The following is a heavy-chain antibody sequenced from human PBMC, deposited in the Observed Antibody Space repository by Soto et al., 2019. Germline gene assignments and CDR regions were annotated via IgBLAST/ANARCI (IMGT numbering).Heavy chain of an antibody. Sequence: PSETLSLTCAVYGGSFSGYYWSWIRQPPGKGLEWIGEINHSGSTNYNPSLKSRVTISVDTSKNQFSLKLSSVTAADTAVYYCASVYGSGSYYNDWGQGTLVTVSS. J-gene: IGHJ4*02. CDR1: GGSFSGYY. D-gene: IGHD3-10*01. CDR3: ASVYGSGSYYND. V-gene: IGHV4-34*01. CDR2: INHSGST.